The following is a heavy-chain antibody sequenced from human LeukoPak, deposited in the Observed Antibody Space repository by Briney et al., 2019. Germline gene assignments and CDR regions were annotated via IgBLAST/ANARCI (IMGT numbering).Heavy chain of an antibody. CDR3: VRQQTPHGNFDY. CDR1: GFTFSNHA. Sequence: GGSLRLSCATSGFTFSNHAMHWVRQATGKGLEWVSAIGTAGDTFYPGSVKGRFTISRENAKNSLSLQMNSLRAEDTAVYYCVRQQTPHGNFDYWGQGTLVTVSS. CDR2: IGTAGDT. V-gene: IGHV3-13*01. D-gene: IGHD1-26*01. J-gene: IGHJ4*02.